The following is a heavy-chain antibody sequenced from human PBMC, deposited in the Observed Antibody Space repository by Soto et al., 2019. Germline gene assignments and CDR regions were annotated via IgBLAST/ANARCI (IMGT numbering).Heavy chain of an antibody. CDR3: ARDGGRHSGGIDY. D-gene: IGHD1-26*01. Sequence: QVQLVQSGAEVKKPGSSVKVSCKASVGTFSSYSINWVRQAPGQGLEWMGEIIPIFGTANHAQKFQGRVTLTADESTSTAYMELSSLRSEDTAVYYCARDGGRHSGGIDYWGQGPLVTVSS. V-gene: IGHV1-69*01. CDR1: VGTFSSYS. J-gene: IGHJ4*02. CDR2: IIPIFGTA.